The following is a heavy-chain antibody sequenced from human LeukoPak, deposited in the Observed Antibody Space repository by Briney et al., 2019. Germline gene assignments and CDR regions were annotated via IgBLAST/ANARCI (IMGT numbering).Heavy chain of an antibody. Sequence: PGGSLRLSCAASGITFSSYAMSWVRQAPGKGLEWVSAISGSGGSTYYADSVKGRFTISRDNSKNTLYLQMNSLRAEDTAVYYCAKAGSGWPRWGDYWGQGTLVTVSS. CDR3: AKAGSGWPRWGDY. J-gene: IGHJ4*02. CDR1: GITFSSYA. D-gene: IGHD6-19*01. CDR2: ISGSGGST. V-gene: IGHV3-23*01.